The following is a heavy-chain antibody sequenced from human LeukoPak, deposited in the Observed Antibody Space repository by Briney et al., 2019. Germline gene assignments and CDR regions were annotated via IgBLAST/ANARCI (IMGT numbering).Heavy chain of an antibody. CDR3: ARGRGSRITIFGVANNWFDP. Sequence: SETLSLTCTVSGGSISSYYWSWIRQPPGKGLEWIGYIYYSGSTNYNPSLKSRVTISVDTSKNRFSLKLSSVTAADTAVYYCARGRGSRITIFGVANNWFDPWGQGTLVTVSS. V-gene: IGHV4-59*01. CDR1: GGSISSYY. J-gene: IGHJ5*02. CDR2: IYYSGST. D-gene: IGHD3-3*01.